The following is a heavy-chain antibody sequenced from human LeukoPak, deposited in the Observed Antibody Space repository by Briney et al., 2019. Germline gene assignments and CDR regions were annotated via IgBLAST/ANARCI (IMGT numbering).Heavy chain of an antibody. J-gene: IGHJ4*02. CDR2: IIPIFGTA. Sequence: ASVKVSCKAYGGTFSSYAITWVRQAPGQGLEWMGRIIPIFGTANYAQKFQGRVTIITDESTSTAYMELSTLRSDDTAVYYCARERPPGDSSNWFLEGYFDIWGQGTLVTVSS. CDR3: ARERPPGDSSNWFLEGYFDI. D-gene: IGHD6-13*01. CDR1: GGTFSSYA. V-gene: IGHV1-69*05.